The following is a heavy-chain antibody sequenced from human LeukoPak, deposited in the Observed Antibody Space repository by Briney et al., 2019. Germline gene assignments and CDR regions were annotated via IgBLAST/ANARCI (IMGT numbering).Heavy chain of an antibody. J-gene: IGHJ4*02. V-gene: IGHV3-74*01. CDR2: ISSDGSIT. CDR1: GFPFSGYW. Sequence: GGSLRLSCAASGFPFSGYWMHWVRQAPGKGLVWVSRISSDGSITTYADSMKGRFTISRDNAKNTLYLQMNSLRVEDTAVYYCARDHYSSGEYWGLGTLVTVSS. CDR3: ARDHYSSGEY. D-gene: IGHD3-22*01.